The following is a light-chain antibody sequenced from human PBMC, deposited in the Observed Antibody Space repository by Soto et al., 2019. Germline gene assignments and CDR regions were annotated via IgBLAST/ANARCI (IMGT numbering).Light chain of an antibody. Sequence: QSVLTQPPSASGSPGQSVTISCTGTGSDVGAYSYVSWYQQLPGKAPKLIIYEVSKRPSGVPDRFSGSKSGNTASLTVSGLQAEDEADYYCTSYAGTYSFFYVFGTGTRSPS. V-gene: IGLV2-8*01. CDR3: TSYAGTYSFFYV. CDR2: EVS. CDR1: GSDVGAYSY. J-gene: IGLJ1*01.